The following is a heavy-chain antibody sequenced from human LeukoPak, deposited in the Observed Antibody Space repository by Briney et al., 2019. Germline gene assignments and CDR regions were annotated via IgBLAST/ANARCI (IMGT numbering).Heavy chain of an antibody. D-gene: IGHD3-10*01. CDR2: IDTAGDT. V-gene: IGHV3-13*01. CDR3: TRGGYYGSGPIDY. CDR1: GFTFSSYD. J-gene: IGHJ4*02. Sequence: PGGSLRLSCAASGFTFSSYDMHWVRQATGKGLEWVSAIDTAGDTYYPGSVKGRFTISRENGKNSLYLQMNSLRAGDTAVYYCTRGGYYGSGPIDYWGQGTLVTVSS.